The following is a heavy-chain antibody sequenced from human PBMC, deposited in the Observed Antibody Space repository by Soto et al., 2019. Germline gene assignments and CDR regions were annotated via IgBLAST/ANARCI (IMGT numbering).Heavy chain of an antibody. CDR1: GGSVSSSGSY. CDR2: IYYSGST. V-gene: IGHV4-31*03. CDR3: ARGSYGSGSYFQAYFDF. D-gene: IGHD3-10*01. J-gene: IGHJ4*02. Sequence: QVQLQESGPGLVEASQTLSLTCSVSGGSVSSSGSYWSWIRQRPGNGLEWIGYIYYSGSTKYNPSLQSRLSLSIDTSKTQFSLRLSTLTAADTAVYYCARGSYGSGSYFQAYFDFWGQGSLVTVSS.